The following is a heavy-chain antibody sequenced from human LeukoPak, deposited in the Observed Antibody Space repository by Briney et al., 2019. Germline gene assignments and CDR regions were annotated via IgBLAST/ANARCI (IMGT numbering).Heavy chain of an antibody. Sequence: SETLSLTCTVSTGSITSGRYYWSWIRQPPGKGLEWIGYLHYSGSTNYNPSLKSRVTISVDTSKNQFSLKLSSVTAADTAVYYCARTTEGGYTYGYFYYYYMDVWGKGTTVTISS. V-gene: IGHV4-61*01. CDR2: LHYSGST. D-gene: IGHD5-18*01. J-gene: IGHJ6*03. CDR1: TGSITSGRYY. CDR3: ARTTEGGYTYGYFYYYYMDV.